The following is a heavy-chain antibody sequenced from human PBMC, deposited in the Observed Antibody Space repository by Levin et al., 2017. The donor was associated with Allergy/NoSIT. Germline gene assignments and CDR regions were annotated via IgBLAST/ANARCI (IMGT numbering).Heavy chain of an antibody. Sequence: LSQTLSLTCVVSGYSISSGYYWGWIRQPPGKGLEWIGSIYHSGSTYYNPSLKSRVTISVDTSKNQFSLKLSSVTAADTAVYYCASLTPTVTWLYAFDIWGQGTMVTVSS. D-gene: IGHD4-17*01. CDR1: GYSISSGYY. V-gene: IGHV4-38-2*01. J-gene: IGHJ3*02. CDR2: IYHSGST. CDR3: ASLTPTVTWLYAFDI.